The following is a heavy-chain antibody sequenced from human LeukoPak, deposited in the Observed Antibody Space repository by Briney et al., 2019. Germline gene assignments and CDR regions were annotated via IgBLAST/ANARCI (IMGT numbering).Heavy chain of an antibody. D-gene: IGHD6-13*01. CDR2: IIPIFGTA. J-gene: IGHJ3*02. CDR1: GGTFSSYA. V-gene: IGHV1-69*13. Sequence: GASVKVSCKASGGTFSSYAISWVRQAPGQGLEWMGGIIPIFGTANYAQKFQGRVTITADESTSTAYMELSSLRSEDTAVYYCAGTTSSSWPHVAFDIWGQGTMVTVSS. CDR3: AGTTSSSWPHVAFDI.